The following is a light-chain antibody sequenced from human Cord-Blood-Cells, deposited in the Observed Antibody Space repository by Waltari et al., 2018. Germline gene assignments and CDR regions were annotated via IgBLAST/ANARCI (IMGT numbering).Light chain of an antibody. CDR3: QQYYSTPIT. CDR2: WAS. Sequence: DIVMTQSPDSLAVSLGERATIHCKSSQSVLYSSNNKNYLAWYQQKPGQPPKLLIYWASTRESRVPDRFSGSGSGTDFTLTISSLQAEDVAVYYCQQYYSTPITFGQGTRLEIK. CDR1: QSVLYSSNNKNY. V-gene: IGKV4-1*01. J-gene: IGKJ5*01.